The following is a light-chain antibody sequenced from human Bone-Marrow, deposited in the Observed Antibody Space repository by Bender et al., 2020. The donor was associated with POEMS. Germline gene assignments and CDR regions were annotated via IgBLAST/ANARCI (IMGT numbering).Light chain of an antibody. V-gene: IGLV4-69*01. CDR1: SGHSTYA. Sequence: QLVLTQSPSASASLGASVKFTCTLSSGHSTYAIAWHQQQPEKGPRYLMKLNSDGSHTKGDGIPDRFSGSISGAERYLTISGLQSEDEADYYCQTWGTGFRVFGGGTKLTVL. CDR2: LNSDGSH. CDR3: QTWGTGFRV. J-gene: IGLJ3*02.